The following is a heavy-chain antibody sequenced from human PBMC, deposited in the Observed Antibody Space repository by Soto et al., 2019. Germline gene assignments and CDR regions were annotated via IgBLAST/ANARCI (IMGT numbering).Heavy chain of an antibody. CDR3: AREMRDTIDY. J-gene: IGHJ4*02. CDR1: GFTFSSYS. D-gene: IGHD2-21*02. CDR2: ISYDGSNK. V-gene: IGHV3-30-3*01. Sequence: GGSLRLSCAASGFTFSSYSMQWDRQAPGKGLEWVAGISYDGSNKCYADSVKGRFTISRDNSKNTLYLQMNSLRAEDTAVYYCAREMRDTIDYWGQGTLVTVSS.